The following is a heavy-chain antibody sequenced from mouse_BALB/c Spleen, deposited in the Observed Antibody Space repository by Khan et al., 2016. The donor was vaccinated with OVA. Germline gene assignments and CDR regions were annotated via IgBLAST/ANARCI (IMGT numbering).Heavy chain of an antibody. CDR3: ASYDCYYSCAMDY. CDR2: INPSTGYT. Sequence: QVQLQQPGAELAKPGASVKMSCKASGYTFTSYRMHWVKQRPGQGLEWIGYINPSTGYTEYNQKFKDKATLTADKSSSTAYMQLSSLKSEDSAVYYCASYDCYYSCAMDYWGQGTSVTVSS. V-gene: IGHV1-4*01. D-gene: IGHD2-3*01. J-gene: IGHJ4*01. CDR1: GYTFTSYR.